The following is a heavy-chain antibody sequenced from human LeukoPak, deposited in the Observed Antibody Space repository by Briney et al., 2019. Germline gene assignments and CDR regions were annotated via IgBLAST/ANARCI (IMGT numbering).Heavy chain of an antibody. CDR1: GGSFSGYY. Sequence: SETLSLTCAVYGGSFSGYYWSWIRQPPGKGLEWIGEINHSGSTNYNPSLKSRVTISADTSKNQFSLKLDSVTAADTAMFYCARRPRNSGSYDGPSGLDYWGQGTLLTVSS. CDR3: ARRPRNSGSYDGPSGLDY. V-gene: IGHV4-34*01. J-gene: IGHJ4*02. D-gene: IGHD1-26*01. CDR2: INHSGST.